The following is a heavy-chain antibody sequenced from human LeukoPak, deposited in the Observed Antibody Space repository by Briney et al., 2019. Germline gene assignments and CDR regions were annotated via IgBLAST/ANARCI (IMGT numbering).Heavy chain of an antibody. D-gene: IGHD4-17*01. CDR2: ISSSGGST. CDR1: GFTFSSYA. V-gene: IGHV3-23*01. Sequence: GGSLRLSCAASGFTFSSYAMHWVRQAPGKGLEWVSAISSSGGSTYYADSVKGRFTISRDKSKNTLSLQMNSLRAEDTAVYYCAKAHMTTVTTPWGSWGQGTLVTVSS. J-gene: IGHJ5*02. CDR3: AKAHMTTVTTPWGS.